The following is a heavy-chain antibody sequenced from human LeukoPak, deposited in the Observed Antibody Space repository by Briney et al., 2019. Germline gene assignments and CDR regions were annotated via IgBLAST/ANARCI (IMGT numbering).Heavy chain of an antibody. CDR3: ARDPQRNWYFDL. J-gene: IGHJ2*01. V-gene: IGHV4-34*01. CDR1: GGSLSGYY. CDR2: INHSGST. Sequence: SETLSLTCAVYGGSLSGYYWSWIRQPPGKGLEWIGEINHSGSTYYNPSLKSRVTISVDRSKNQFSLKLSSVTAADTAVYYCARDPQRNWYFDLWGRGTLVTVSS.